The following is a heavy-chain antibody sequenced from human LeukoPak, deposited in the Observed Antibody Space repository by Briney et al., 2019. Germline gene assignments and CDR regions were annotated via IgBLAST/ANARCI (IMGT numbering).Heavy chain of an antibody. Sequence: SVKVSCKASGGTFSSYAISWVRQAPGQGLEWMGGIIPIFGTANYAQKFQGRVTITTDESTSTAYMELSSLRSEDTAVYYCASTIFGVVPRFDYWGQGTLVTVSS. D-gene: IGHD3-3*01. CDR1: GGTFSSYA. V-gene: IGHV1-69*05. J-gene: IGHJ4*02. CDR3: ASTIFGVVPRFDY. CDR2: IIPIFGTA.